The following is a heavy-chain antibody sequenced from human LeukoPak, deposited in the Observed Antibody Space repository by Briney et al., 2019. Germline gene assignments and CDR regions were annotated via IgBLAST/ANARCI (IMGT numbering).Heavy chain of an antibody. J-gene: IGHJ6*03. V-gene: IGHV3-21*01. CDR1: GFTFSSYS. CDR3: ARDTGEDIVVVPADLYYYYYYMDV. D-gene: IGHD2-2*01. Sequence: GGSLRLSCAASGFTFSSYSMNWVRQAPGKGLEWVSSISSSSSYIYYADSVKGRFTISRDNAKNSLYLQMNSLRAEDTAVYYCARDTGEDIVVVPADLYYYYYYMDVWGKGTTVTVSS. CDR2: ISSSSSYI.